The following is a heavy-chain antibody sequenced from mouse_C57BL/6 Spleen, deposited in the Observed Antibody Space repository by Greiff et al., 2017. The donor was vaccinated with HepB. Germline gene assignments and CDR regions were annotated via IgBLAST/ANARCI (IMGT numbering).Heavy chain of an antibody. CDR3: AREKDYPFDY. Sequence: EVQLVESGGGLVKPGGSLKLSCPASGFTFSSYAMSWVRQTPEKRLEWVATISDGGSYTYYPDNVKGRFTISRDNAKNNLYLQMSHLKSEDTAMYYCAREKDYPFDYWGQGTTLTVSS. D-gene: IGHD2-4*01. CDR1: GFTFSSYA. CDR2: ISDGGSYT. V-gene: IGHV5-4*01. J-gene: IGHJ2*01.